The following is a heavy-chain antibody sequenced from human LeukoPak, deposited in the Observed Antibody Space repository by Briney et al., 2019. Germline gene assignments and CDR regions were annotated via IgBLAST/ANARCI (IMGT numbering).Heavy chain of an antibody. CDR2: ISGSGGST. J-gene: IGHJ4*02. D-gene: IGHD3-22*01. Sequence: GGSLRLSCAASGFTFSSYAMSWVRQAPGKGLEWVSAISGSGGSTYYADSVKGRFTISRDNSKNTLYLQMNSLRAEDTAVYYCAKSSYYDSSGFYREYYFDYWGQGTLVPVSS. CDR1: GFTFSSYA. CDR3: AKSSYYDSSGFYREYYFDY. V-gene: IGHV3-23*01.